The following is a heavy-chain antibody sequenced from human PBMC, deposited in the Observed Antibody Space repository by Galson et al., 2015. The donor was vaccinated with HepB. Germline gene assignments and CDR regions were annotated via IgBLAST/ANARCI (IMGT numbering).Heavy chain of an antibody. Sequence: SLRLSCAASGFSFNRYGMHWVRQTPGQGLEWVAVISYDGSREYYGESMKGRFTVSSDNSKNTLHLQVSSLRAEDTAVYYCAKDREHLGGIYYFYSMTSGAKGPRSPSP. CDR1: GFSFNRYG. J-gene: IGHJ6*02. V-gene: IGHV3-30*18. D-gene: IGHD1-14*01. CDR3: AKDREHLGGIYYFYSMTS. CDR2: ISYDGSRE.